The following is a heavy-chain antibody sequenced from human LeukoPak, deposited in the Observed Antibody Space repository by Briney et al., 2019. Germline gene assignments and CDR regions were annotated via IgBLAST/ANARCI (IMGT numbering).Heavy chain of an antibody. CDR1: EFTFTSYE. D-gene: IGHD3-22*01. Sequence: GGSLRLSCAASEFTFTSYELNWVRQAPGKGLQWVSAISGGGAGIYYADSVKGRFTISRDNSKNTLYLQMNSLRAEDTAVYFCARDGFDYYDSSGFSYFDYWGQGTLVTVSS. J-gene: IGHJ4*02. V-gene: IGHV3-23*01. CDR3: ARDGFDYYDSSGFSYFDY. CDR2: ISGGGAGI.